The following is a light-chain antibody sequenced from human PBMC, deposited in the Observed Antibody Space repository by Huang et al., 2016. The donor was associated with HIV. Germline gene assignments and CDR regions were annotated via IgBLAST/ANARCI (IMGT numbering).Light chain of an antibody. CDR3: QQYKSYST. CDR2: KAS. CDR1: QNFSGW. V-gene: IGKV1-5*03. Sequence: DIQMTQSPSTLSASVGDRVTITCRASQNFSGWLAWYQQKPGKAPKLLIYKASSLESGVRSRFSGSGSGTEFTLTISSLQPDDLATYHCQQYKSYSTFGQGTKLEIK. J-gene: IGKJ2*01.